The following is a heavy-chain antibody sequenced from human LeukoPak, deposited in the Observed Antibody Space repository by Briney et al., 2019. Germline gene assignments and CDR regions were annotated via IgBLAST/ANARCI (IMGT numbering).Heavy chain of an antibody. CDR2: ISGSGDNT. Sequence: PGGALRLSCAASGFTFRSYDMSWVRQAPGKGLEWVSTISGSGDNTYYADSVKGRFTISRDNSKSTLCLQLNSLRVEDTAVYYCAKGRGYCSGGSCYSDYWGQGTLVTVSS. CDR1: GFTFRSYD. J-gene: IGHJ4*02. D-gene: IGHD2-15*01. V-gene: IGHV3-23*01. CDR3: AKGRGYCSGGSCYSDY.